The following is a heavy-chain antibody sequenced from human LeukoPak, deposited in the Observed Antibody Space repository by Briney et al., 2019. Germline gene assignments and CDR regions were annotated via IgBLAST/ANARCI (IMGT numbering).Heavy chain of an antibody. CDR2: ISGSGGST. D-gene: IGHD6-13*01. Sequence: GGSLRLSCAASGFTFSSYAMSWVRQAPGKGLEWVSAISGSGGSTYYADSVKGRFTISRDNSKNTLYLQMNSLRAEDTAVYYCAKVPKGTPPIAPLDYWGQGTLVTVFS. CDR3: AKVPKGTPPIAPLDY. J-gene: IGHJ4*02. V-gene: IGHV3-23*01. CDR1: GFTFSSYA.